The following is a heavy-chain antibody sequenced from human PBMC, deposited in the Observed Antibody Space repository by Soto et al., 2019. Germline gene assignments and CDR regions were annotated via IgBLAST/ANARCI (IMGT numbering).Heavy chain of an antibody. CDR1: GGTFSSYA. D-gene: IGHD3-22*01. CDR2: IIPIFGTA. J-gene: IGHJ4*02. CDR3: ARAYYCDTSGFGYFDH. V-gene: IGHV1-69*13. Sequence: SVKVSCKASGGTFSSYAISWVRQAPGQGLEWMGGIIPIFGTANYAQKFQGRVTITADESTSTAYMELSSLRSEDTAVYYCARAYYCDTSGFGYFDHWGQGTLVTVSS.